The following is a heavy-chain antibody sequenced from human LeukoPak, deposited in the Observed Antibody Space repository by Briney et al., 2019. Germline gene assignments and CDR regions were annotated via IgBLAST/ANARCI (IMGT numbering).Heavy chain of an antibody. CDR1: GFTFTDYG. CDR3: AKEGTASKPSDLDY. CDR2: IRYDGTIK. J-gene: IGHJ4*02. V-gene: IGHV3-30*02. D-gene: IGHD1-1*01. Sequence: PGGSLRLSCAASGFTFTDYGIHWVRQAPGKGLEGVAFIRYDGTIKYYADSVKGRFTISRDNSRNTLYLQMNSLRTEDTAVYYCAKEGTASKPSDLDYWGQGTLVTVSS.